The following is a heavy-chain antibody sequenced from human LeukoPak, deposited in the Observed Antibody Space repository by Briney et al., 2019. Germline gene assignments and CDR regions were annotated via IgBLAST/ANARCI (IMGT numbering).Heavy chain of an antibody. V-gene: IGHV4-30-4*01. CDR3: AMSTGYCSGGSCYGDFDY. CDR1: GGSISSGSYY. Sequence: SETLSLTCTVSGGSISSGSYYWSWIRQPPGKGLEWIGYIYYSGSTYYNPSLKSRVTISVDTSKNQFSLKLSSVTAADTAVYYCAMSTGYCSGGSCYGDFDYWGQGTLVTVSS. J-gene: IGHJ4*02. D-gene: IGHD2-15*01. CDR2: IYYSGST.